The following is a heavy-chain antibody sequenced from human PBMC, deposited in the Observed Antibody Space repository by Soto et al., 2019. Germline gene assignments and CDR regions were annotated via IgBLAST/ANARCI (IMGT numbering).Heavy chain of an antibody. V-gene: IGHV3-48*01. J-gene: IGHJ4*02. CDR1: GFTFSGYS. D-gene: IGHD5-12*01. CDR2: ISSSSNII. Sequence: QLVESGGGLVQPGGSLRLSCAASGFTFSGYSMNWVRQAPGKGLQWVSYISSSSNIIHYADSVKGRFTISRDNAKNSLYPQMNSLRAEDTAVYYCARDREGDGYNFDCWGQGTLVTVSS. CDR3: ARDREGDGYNFDC.